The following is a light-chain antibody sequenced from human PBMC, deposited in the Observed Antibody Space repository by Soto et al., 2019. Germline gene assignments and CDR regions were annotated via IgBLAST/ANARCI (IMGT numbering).Light chain of an antibody. CDR1: QSVSSY. Sequence: EIVLTQSPATLTLSPRERATLSCRASQSVSSYLAWYQQKPGQAPRLLIYDASNRATGIPARFSGSGSGTDFTLTTSSLEPEDFPVYYCQQRSNWPPKLTFGGGTKV. CDR3: QQRSNWPPKLT. J-gene: IGKJ4*01. V-gene: IGKV3-11*01. CDR2: DAS.